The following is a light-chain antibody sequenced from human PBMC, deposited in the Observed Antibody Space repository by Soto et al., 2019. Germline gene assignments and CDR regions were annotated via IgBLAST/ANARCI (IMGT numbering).Light chain of an antibody. Sequence: EIVLTQSPGTLSLSPGERATLSCRASQSVSSSYLAWYQQKPGQAPRLLIYGASSRATGIPDRFSGSGSGTDFTLTISRLEPEDFAVYYCQQYGSSPRITFGQGTRLKIK. CDR2: GAS. CDR3: QQYGSSPRIT. J-gene: IGKJ5*01. V-gene: IGKV3-20*01. CDR1: QSVSSSY.